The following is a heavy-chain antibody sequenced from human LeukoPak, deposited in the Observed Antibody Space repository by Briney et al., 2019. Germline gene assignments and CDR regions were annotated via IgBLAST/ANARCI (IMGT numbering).Heavy chain of an antibody. V-gene: IGHV4-59*01. J-gene: IGHJ4*02. Sequence: PSETLSLTCTVSGDSITNYFWSWIRQPPEKGLEWIGYIYYTGNTNYKPSLKSRVTMSVDTSTSQFSLRLRSVTAADTAVYYCARGRVAYSAYYFDYWGRGTLVTVSS. CDR2: IYYTGNT. D-gene: IGHD2-15*01. CDR3: ARGRVAYSAYYFDY. CDR1: GDSITNYF.